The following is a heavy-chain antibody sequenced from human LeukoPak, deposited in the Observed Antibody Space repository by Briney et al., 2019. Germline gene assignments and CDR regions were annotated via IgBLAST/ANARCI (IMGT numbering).Heavy chain of an antibody. Sequence: GASVKVSCKASGYTFTGYYMHWVRQAPGQGLEWMGWINPNSGGTNYAQKFQGRVTMTRDTSISTAYMELSRLRSDDTAVYYCARDRVVVASEDDAFDIWGQGTMVTVSS. CDR1: GYTFTGYY. D-gene: IGHD3-22*01. V-gene: IGHV1-2*02. J-gene: IGHJ3*02. CDR3: ARDRVVVASEDDAFDI. CDR2: INPNSGGT.